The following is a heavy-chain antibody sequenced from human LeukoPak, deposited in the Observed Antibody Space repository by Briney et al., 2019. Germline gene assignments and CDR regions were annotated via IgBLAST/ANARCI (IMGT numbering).Heavy chain of an antibody. Sequence: GGSLRLSCAASGFTFSSYWMHWVRQAPGKGLVWVSRLNTDGSSTDYADSVKGRFTISRDNAKNTLYPQMNSLRAEDTAVYYCARWDRSGYYSFDYWGQGTLVTVSS. V-gene: IGHV3-74*01. D-gene: IGHD3-22*01. J-gene: IGHJ4*02. CDR3: ARWDRSGYYSFDY. CDR2: LNTDGSST. CDR1: GFTFSSYW.